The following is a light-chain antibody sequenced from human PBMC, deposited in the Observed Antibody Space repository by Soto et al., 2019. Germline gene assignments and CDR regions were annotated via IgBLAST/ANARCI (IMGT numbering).Light chain of an antibody. V-gene: IGKV3-20*01. CDR3: QQYGSSPQT. CDR2: GAS. Sequence: IVLTQSPGTLSLSPGERATLACRASQSVSSSYLAWYQQKPGQAPRLIIYGASSRATGIPDRFSGSGSGTDFTLTISRLEPEDFAVYYCQQYGSSPQTFGQGTKVDIK. CDR1: QSVSSSY. J-gene: IGKJ1*01.